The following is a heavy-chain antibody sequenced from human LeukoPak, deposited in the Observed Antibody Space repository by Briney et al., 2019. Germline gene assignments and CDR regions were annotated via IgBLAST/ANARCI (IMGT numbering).Heavy chain of an antibody. CDR1: GVSFSGYY. CDR3: ARVRRYYDFWSGYTYYFDY. V-gene: IGHV4-34*01. D-gene: IGHD3-3*01. J-gene: IGHJ4*02. Sequence: SPSETLSLTCAVYGVSFSGYYWSWIRQPPGKGLEWIGEINHSGSTNYNPSLKSRVTISVDTSKNQFSLKLSSVTAADTAVYYCARVRRYYDFWSGYTYYFDYWGQGTLVTVSS. CDR2: INHSGST.